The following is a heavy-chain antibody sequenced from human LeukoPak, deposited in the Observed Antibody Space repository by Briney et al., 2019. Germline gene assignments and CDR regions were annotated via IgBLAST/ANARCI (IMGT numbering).Heavy chain of an antibody. D-gene: IGHD6-19*01. CDR3: ARDGGWYRDY. CDR2: ITYDGSNK. J-gene: IGHJ4*02. Sequence: GGSLRLSCAASGFTFSSYAMHWVRQAPGKGLEWVAVITYDGSNKYYADSVKGRFTISRDNSKNTLYLQMNSLRAEDTAVYYCARDGGWYRDYWGQGTLVTVSS. V-gene: IGHV3-30-3*01. CDR1: GFTFSSYA.